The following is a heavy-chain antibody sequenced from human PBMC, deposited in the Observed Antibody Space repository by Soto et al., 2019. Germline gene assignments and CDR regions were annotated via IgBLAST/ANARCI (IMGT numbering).Heavy chain of an antibody. Sequence: TGGSLRLSCAASGFTFNSYAMSWVRQAPGKGLEWVSAISGSGASTYYADSVKGRFTISRDNSKNTLYLQMNSLRAEDTAVYYCARDSGSSPWYFERCGYWGQGTLVTVSS. V-gene: IGHV3-23*01. CDR2: ISGSGAST. J-gene: IGHJ4*02. CDR3: ARDSGSSPWYFERCGY. D-gene: IGHD6-19*01. CDR1: GFTFNSYA.